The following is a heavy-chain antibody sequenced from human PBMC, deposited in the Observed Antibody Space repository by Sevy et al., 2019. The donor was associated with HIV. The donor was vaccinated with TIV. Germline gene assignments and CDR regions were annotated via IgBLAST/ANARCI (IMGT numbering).Heavy chain of an antibody. CDR3: AREAGSSSFDY. D-gene: IGHD6-13*01. CDR1: GFTVTSNY. V-gene: IGHV3-53*01. Sequence: GGSLRLSCAATGFTVTSNYMSWVRQGPGKGLEWVSGFYNGDSTQYEDSVKGRFTISMDKSNNTLYLQMDSLRAEDTAVYYCAREAGSSSFDYWGQGTLVTVSS. J-gene: IGHJ4*02. CDR2: FYNGDST.